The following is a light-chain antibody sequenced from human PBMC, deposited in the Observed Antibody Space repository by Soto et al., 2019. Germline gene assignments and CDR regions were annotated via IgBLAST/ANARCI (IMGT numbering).Light chain of an antibody. CDR3: QQYNSYPIT. Sequence: DIQMTQSPSTLSASVGDRVTSTCRASQSISSWLAWYQQKPGKAPKLLIYDASNLESGVPSRFSGSGSGTELTLTISSLQPDDFATYYCQQYNSYPITFGQGTRLEIK. J-gene: IGKJ5*01. CDR1: QSISSW. CDR2: DAS. V-gene: IGKV1-5*01.